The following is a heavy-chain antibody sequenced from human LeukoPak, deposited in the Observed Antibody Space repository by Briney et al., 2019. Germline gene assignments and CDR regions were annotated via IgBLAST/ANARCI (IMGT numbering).Heavy chain of an antibody. CDR2: FTGSADNT. V-gene: IGHV3-23*01. Sequence: GGSLRLSCAASGFTFASYAMSWVRQAPGKGLEWVSTFTGSADNTYYADSVKGRFTISRDNSRNTLYLQLSSLRAEDTAVYYCAKDAPTRDIKLGYFDLWGQGILVTVSS. J-gene: IGHJ4*02. D-gene: IGHD7-27*01. CDR3: AKDAPTRDIKLGYFDL. CDR1: GFTFASYA.